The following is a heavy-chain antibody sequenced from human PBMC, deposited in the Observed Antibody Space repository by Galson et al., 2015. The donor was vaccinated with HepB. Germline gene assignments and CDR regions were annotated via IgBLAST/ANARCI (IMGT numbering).Heavy chain of an antibody. CDR1: GFTFNSYS. D-gene: IGHD3-10*01. Sequence: SLRLSCAASGFTFNSYSMNWVRQAPGKGLEWVSSISSSSYIYYADSAKGRFTISRDNAENSLYLQMNSLRAEDTAVYYCARGDGSTFDYWGQGTLATVSS. V-gene: IGHV3-21*01. CDR2: ISSSSYI. CDR3: ARGDGSTFDY. J-gene: IGHJ4*02.